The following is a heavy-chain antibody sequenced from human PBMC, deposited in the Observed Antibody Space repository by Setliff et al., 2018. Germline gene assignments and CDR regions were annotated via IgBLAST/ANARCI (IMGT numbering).Heavy chain of an antibody. D-gene: IGHD2-2*01. CDR2: INHSGST. Sequence: SETLSLTCAVYGGSFSGYYWSWIRQPPGKGLEWIGEINHSGSTNYNPSLKSRVTVSRDNATNSLYLQMTSLRAEDTAVYYCARAHSSTLSVHDYWGQGTLVTVSS. J-gene: IGHJ4*02. V-gene: IGHV4-34*01. CDR1: GGSFSGYY. CDR3: ARAHSSTLSVHDY.